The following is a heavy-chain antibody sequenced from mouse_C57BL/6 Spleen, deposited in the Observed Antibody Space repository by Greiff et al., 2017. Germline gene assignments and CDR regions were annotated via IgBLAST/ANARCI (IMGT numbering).Heavy chain of an antibody. Sequence: EVKVVESGGGLVQPGGSMKLSCVASGFTFSNYWMNWVRQSPEKGLEWVAQIRLKSDNYATHYAESVKGRFTISRDDSKSSVYLQMNNLRAEDTGIYYCTDYYDYDGFAYWGQGTLVTVSA. CDR2: IRLKSDNYAT. CDR3: TDYYDYDGFAY. D-gene: IGHD2-4*01. J-gene: IGHJ3*01. V-gene: IGHV6-3*01. CDR1: GFTFSNYW.